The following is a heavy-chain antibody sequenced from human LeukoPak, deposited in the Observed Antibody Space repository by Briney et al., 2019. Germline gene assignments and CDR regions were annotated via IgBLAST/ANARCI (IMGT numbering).Heavy chain of an antibody. D-gene: IGHD5-24*01. J-gene: IGHJ3*02. CDR3: ARHAGDGYNGLFPARSRDAFDI. CDR1: GYTFTSYG. V-gene: IGHV1-18*01. CDR2: ISAYNGNT. Sequence: ASVKVSFKASGYTFTSYGISWVRQAPGQGLEWMGWISAYNGNTNYAQKLQGRVTMTTDTSTSTAYMELRSLRSDDTAVYYCARHAGDGYNGLFPARSRDAFDIWGQETMVTVSS.